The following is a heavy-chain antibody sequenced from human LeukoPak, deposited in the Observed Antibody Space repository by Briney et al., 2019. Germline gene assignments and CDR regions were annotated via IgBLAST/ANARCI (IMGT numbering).Heavy chain of an antibody. CDR1: GGSISSSSYY. J-gene: IGHJ4*02. CDR3: ARGDDYYDSSGLY. D-gene: IGHD3-22*01. CDR2: IYYSGST. V-gene: IGHV4-39*01. Sequence: SETLSLTCTVSGGSISSSSYYWGWIRQPPGKGLEWIGSIYYSGSTYYNPSLKSRVTISVDTSKNQFSLKLSSVTAADTAVYYCARGDDYYDSSGLYGGQGTLVTVSS.